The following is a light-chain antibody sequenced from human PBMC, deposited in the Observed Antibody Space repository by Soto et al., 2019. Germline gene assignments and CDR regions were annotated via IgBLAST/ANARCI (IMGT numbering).Light chain of an antibody. J-gene: IGKJ5*01. CDR2: DAS. Sequence: DIHMTQSPSSLSASVVETVTITCRASQSISTYLNWYQKKPGKAPNLLIYDASRLQSGVPSRFSGSGGGTDFTLSISSVQPEDFATYFCQQSYMDPITFGQGTRLEI. V-gene: IGKV1-39*01. CDR1: QSISTY. CDR3: QQSYMDPIT.